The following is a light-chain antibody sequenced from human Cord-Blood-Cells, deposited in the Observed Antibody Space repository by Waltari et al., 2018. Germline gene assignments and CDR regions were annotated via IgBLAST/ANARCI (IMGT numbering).Light chain of an antibody. CDR2: DAS. V-gene: IGKV3-11*01. CDR1: QSVSSY. J-gene: IGKJ4*01. Sequence: EIVLTQSPATLSLSPGERATLSCRASQSVSSYLAWYQQKPGQAPRLLIYDASNRATGIPARFSGSWSGTDFTHTISSLEPEDFAVYYCQQRSNWPPLTFGGGTKVEIK. CDR3: QQRSNWPPLT.